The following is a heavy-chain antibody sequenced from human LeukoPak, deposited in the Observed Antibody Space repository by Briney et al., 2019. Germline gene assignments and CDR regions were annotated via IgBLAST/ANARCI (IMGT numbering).Heavy chain of an antibody. CDR1: GFNFDDYA. V-gene: IGHV3-9*01. D-gene: IGHD2-21*01. CDR2: ISWNGGSI. Sequence: PGRSLRLSCAVSGFNFDDYAMHWVRQVPGKGLDWVSGISWNGGSIVYADSVEGRFTISRDTAKNSLYLQMNSLRPEDTAFYYCAKGRFPTVKVINWYFDLWGRGTLVTVSS. J-gene: IGHJ2*01. CDR3: AKGRFPTVKVINWYFDL.